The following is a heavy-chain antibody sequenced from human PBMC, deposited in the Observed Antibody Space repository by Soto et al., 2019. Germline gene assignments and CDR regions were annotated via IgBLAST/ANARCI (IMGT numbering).Heavy chain of an antibody. Sequence: QVQLVESGGGVVQPGRSLRLSCAASGFTFSSYGMHWVRQAPGKGLEWVAVISYDGSNKYYADSVKGRFTISRDNSKNMLYLQMNSLRAEDTAVYYCAKDLGSSSVDYWGQGTLVTVSS. CDR2: ISYDGSNK. CDR1: GFTFSSYG. CDR3: AKDLGSSSVDY. J-gene: IGHJ4*02. V-gene: IGHV3-30*18. D-gene: IGHD2-2*01.